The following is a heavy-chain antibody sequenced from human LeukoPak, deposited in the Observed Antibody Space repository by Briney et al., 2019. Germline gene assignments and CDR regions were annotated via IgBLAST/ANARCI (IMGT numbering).Heavy chain of an antibody. D-gene: IGHD2-2*01. Sequence: GRSLRLSCAASGFTFSSYDMHWVRQAPGKGLEWVTVIWYDGSNKYYADSVKGRFTISRDNSKNTLYLQMNSLRAEDTAVYYCARSGDIVVVPAANHYYGMDVWGKGTTVTVSS. CDR2: IWYDGSNK. CDR1: GFTFSSYD. CDR3: ARSGDIVVVPAANHYYGMDV. V-gene: IGHV3-33*01. J-gene: IGHJ6*04.